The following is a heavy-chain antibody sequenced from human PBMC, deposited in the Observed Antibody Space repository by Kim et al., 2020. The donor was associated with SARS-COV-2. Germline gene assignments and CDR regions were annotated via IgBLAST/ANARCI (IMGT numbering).Heavy chain of an antibody. D-gene: IGHD3-22*01. V-gene: IGHV1-46*01. J-gene: IGHJ4*02. CDR2: T. Sequence: TSYAQKFQGRVTMTRDTSTSTVYMELSSLRSEDTAVYYCARLGSSGYFDYWGQGTLVTVSS. CDR3: ARLGSSGYFDY.